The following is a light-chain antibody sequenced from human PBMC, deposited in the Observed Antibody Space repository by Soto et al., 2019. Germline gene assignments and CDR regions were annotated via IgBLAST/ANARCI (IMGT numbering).Light chain of an antibody. CDR2: AAS. CDR3: QQWVNSPRVT. CDR1: DTVSISY. Sequence: IVLTQSPGTLSLSPGERATLSCRASDTVSISYLAWYQQKTGQAPRLLIYAASRRATGIPDRLSGSGSGTDYPLTISRLEPEEFAVYYCQQWVNSPRVTFGGGTKVEIK. J-gene: IGKJ4*01. V-gene: IGKV3-20*01.